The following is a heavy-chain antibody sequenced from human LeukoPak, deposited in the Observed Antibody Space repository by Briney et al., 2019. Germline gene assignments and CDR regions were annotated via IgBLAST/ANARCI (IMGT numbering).Heavy chain of an antibody. CDR1: GYTFTSYD. V-gene: IGHV1-8*01. J-gene: IGHJ3*02. CDR2: MNPNSGNT. D-gene: IGHD3-3*01. Sequence: GASVKVSCKASGYTFTSYDINWVRQATRQGLEWMGWMNPNSGNTGYAQKFQGRVTMTRNTSISTAYMELSSLRSEDTAVYYCARTLRFLEWLAAFDIWSQGTMVTVSS. CDR3: ARTLRFLEWLAAFDI.